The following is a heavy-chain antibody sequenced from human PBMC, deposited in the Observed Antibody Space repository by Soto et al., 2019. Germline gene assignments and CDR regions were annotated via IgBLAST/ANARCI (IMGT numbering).Heavy chain of an antibody. J-gene: IGHJ6*02. Sequence: QVQLVQWGAEVKKPGASVKVSCKASGYTFTSYDINWVRQATGQGVEWMGWMNPNSGNTGYAQKFKGRVTMTRNTSISTAYMDLSSLRSDDTAVYYCAMPSATYGYGMDVWGQGTTVTVSS. CDR1: GYTFTSYD. D-gene: IGHD3-16*01. V-gene: IGHV1-8*01. CDR2: MNPNSGNT. CDR3: AMPSATYGYGMDV.